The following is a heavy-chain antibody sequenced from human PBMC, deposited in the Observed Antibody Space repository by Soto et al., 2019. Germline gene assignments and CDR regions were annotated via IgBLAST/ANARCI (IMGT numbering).Heavy chain of an antibody. V-gene: IGHV3-23*01. J-gene: IGHJ6*02. CDR3: ARVLRYFDTPYGMDV. Sequence: EVQRLESGEGLVQPGGSLKLSCAASGFTFSNHAMIWVRQAPGKGLEWVSGIGGSGRNTYYADSVKGRFTISRDNSQNTLFLQMNSLRAEDTAEYYCARVLRYFDTPYGMDVWGQGTTVTVSS. D-gene: IGHD3-9*01. CDR1: GFTFSNHA. CDR2: IGGSGRNT.